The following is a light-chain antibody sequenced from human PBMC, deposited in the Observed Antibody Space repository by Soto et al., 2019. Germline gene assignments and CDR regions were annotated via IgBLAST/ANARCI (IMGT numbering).Light chain of an antibody. CDR3: QQYGSSPQT. V-gene: IGKV3-20*01. Sequence: EIVLTQSPGTLSLSPGERATLSCRASQSVSSSYLAWYQQKPGQAPRLIIYGASSRATGISDRFSGSGSGTDFTLTISRLEPEDFAVYYCQQYGSSPQTFGQGTKVEIK. CDR2: GAS. CDR1: QSVSSSY. J-gene: IGKJ1*01.